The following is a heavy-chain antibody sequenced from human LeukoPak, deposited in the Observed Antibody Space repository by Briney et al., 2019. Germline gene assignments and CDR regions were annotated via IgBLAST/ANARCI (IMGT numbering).Heavy chain of an antibody. V-gene: IGHV3-30*01. CDR2: ISDDGSKK. D-gene: IGHD6-13*01. CDR1: GFTFSSYA. CDR3: ARRGGAAAGMGYYYFMDV. J-gene: IGHJ6*03. Sequence: GGSLRLSCAASGFTFSSYAMHWVPQAPGKGLEWVAVISDDGSKKYYADSVKGRFSISRDSSKNMVYLQMNSLRAEDTALYYCARRGGAAAGMGYYYFMDVWGKGTTVTVSS.